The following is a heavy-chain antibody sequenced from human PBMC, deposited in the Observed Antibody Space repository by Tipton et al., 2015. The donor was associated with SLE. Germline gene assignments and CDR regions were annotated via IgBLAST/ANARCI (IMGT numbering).Heavy chain of an antibody. CDR2: IHHSGNT. CDR1: AYSISTGYH. Sequence: TLSLTCAVSAYSISTGYHWGWIRQPPGKGLEWIASIHHSGNTYYNPSLKSRVLLSVDTSKNQFSLRLTSVTAADTAVYYCAKETSPRGGFDYWGQGTLVTVSA. J-gene: IGHJ4*02. V-gene: IGHV4-38-2*01. CDR3: AKETSPRGGFDY. D-gene: IGHD3-10*01.